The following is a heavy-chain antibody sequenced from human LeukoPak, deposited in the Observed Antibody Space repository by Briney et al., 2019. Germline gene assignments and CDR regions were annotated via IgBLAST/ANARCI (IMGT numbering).Heavy chain of an antibody. CDR1: SGSISTSNYY. Sequence: SETLSLTCTVSSGSISTSNYYWGWVRQPPGKALEWIGNIFYSGSTNYNPSLKSRVTMSVDTSKNQFSLKLSSVTAADTAVYYCARDSGYYYDSSGYYYYYYYMDVWGKGTTVTISS. V-gene: IGHV4-39*07. D-gene: IGHD3-22*01. J-gene: IGHJ6*03. CDR2: IFYSGST. CDR3: ARDSGYYYDSSGYYYYYYYMDV.